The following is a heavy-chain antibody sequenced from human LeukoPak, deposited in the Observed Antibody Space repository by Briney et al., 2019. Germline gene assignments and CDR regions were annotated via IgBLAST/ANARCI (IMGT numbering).Heavy chain of an antibody. J-gene: IGHJ4*02. D-gene: IGHD2-2*01. CDR1: GGSISSGSYY. CDR2: IYTSGST. CDR3: ASRHLGYCSSTSCPPGYFDY. V-gene: IGHV4-61*02. Sequence: SQTLSLTCTVSGGSISSGSYYWSWIRQPAGKGLEWIGRIYTSGSTNYNPSLKSRVTISVDTSKTQFSLKLSSVTAADTAVYYCASRHLGYCSSTSCPPGYFDYWGQGTLVTVSS.